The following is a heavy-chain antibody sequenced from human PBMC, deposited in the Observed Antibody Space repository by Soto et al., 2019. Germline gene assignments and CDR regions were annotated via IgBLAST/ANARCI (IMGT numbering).Heavy chain of an antibody. CDR3: ARRPLSRRYCQH. CDR2: INHSGST. V-gene: IGHV4-34*01. Sequence: QVQLQQWGAGLLKPSETLSLTCAVYGGSFSGYYWSWIRQPPGKGLEWIGEINHSGSTNYNPSLKSRVTISVDTSKNQFSLKLSSVTAADTAVYYCARRPLSRRYCQHWGQGTLVTVSS. J-gene: IGHJ1*01. CDR1: GGSFSGYY.